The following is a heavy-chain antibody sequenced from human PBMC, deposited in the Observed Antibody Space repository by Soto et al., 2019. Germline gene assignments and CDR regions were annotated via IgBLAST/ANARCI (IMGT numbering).Heavy chain of an antibody. CDR3: ARGGRSGVVVAATRDYYYYMDV. D-gene: IGHD2-15*01. CDR2: INAGNGNT. J-gene: IGHJ6*03. Sequence: EASVKVSCKASVYTFTSYAMHWVRQARGQRLEWMGWINAGNGNTKYSQKFQGRVTITRDTSASTAYMELSSLRSEDTAVYYCARGGRSGVVVAATRDYYYYMDVWRKGTTVTVS. CDR1: VYTFTSYA. V-gene: IGHV1-3*01.